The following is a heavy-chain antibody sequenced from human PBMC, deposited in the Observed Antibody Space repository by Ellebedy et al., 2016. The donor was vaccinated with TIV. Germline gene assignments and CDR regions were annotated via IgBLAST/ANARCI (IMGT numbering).Heavy chain of an antibody. CDR2: TKSKADGGTT. J-gene: IGHJ4*02. CDR1: GFTFSSYA. CDR3: ASQVTTVTPGPDY. V-gene: IGHV3-15*01. D-gene: IGHD4-17*01. Sequence: GESLKISXAASGFTFSSYAMSWVRQAPGRGLEWVGRTKSKADGGTTDLAAPVKGRFAISRDDSEKTLYLQMNSLETEDTAIYYCASQVTTVTPGPDYWGQGSLVTVSS.